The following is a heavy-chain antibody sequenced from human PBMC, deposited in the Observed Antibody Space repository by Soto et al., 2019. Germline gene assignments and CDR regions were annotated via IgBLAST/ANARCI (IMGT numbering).Heavy chain of an antibody. CDR2: IIPILGIA. D-gene: IGHD3-9*01. J-gene: IGHJ6*02. CDR3: ARRDLRYFDWLPAPPSYYYYGMDV. Sequence: GASVKVSCKASGYTFTGYFIHWVRQAPGQGLEWMGRIIPILGIANYAQKFQGRVTITADKSTSTAYMELSSLRSEDTAVYYCARRDLRYFDWLPAPPSYYYYGMDVWGQGTTVTVSS. CDR1: GYTFTGYF. V-gene: IGHV1-69*10.